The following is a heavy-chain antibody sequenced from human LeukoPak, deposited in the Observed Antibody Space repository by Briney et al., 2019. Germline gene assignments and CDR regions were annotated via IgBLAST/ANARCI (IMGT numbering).Heavy chain of an antibody. CDR2: IRSKANSYAT. D-gene: IGHD2-21*02. CDR1: GFTFSGSA. J-gene: IGHJ2*01. Sequence: GGSLRLSCAASGFTFSGSAMHWVRQASGKGLEWVGRIRSKANSYATAYAASVKGRFTISRDNAKKSLYLQMNSLRAEDMALYYCAKTSTSYCAGDCLPGYFDLWGRGTLVTVSS. V-gene: IGHV3-73*01. CDR3: AKTSTSYCAGDCLPGYFDL.